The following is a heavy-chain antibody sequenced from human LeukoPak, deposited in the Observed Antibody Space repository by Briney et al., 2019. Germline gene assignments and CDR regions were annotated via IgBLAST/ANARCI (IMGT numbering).Heavy chain of an antibody. CDR1: GFTFSDYY. Sequence: PGGSLRLSCAASGFTFSDYYMSWIRQAPGKGLAWVSYISGGGSSIYYADSVKGRFTISRDNAKNSLYLQMNSLRAEDKAVYYCAREGPVPADRSYSFDYWGQGTLVTVSS. J-gene: IGHJ4*02. CDR3: AREGPVPADRSYSFDY. D-gene: IGHD2-2*01. V-gene: IGHV3-11*04. CDR2: ISGGGSSI.